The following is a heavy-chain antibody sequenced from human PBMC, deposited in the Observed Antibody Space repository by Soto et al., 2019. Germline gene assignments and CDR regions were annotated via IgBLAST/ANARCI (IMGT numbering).Heavy chain of an antibody. J-gene: IGHJ3*02. CDR3: AKDRDDIGMVDAFGI. Sequence: EMQLLESGGDLVQPGGSLRLSCAASGFTFSSYAMTWVRQAPGKGLEYISAISGNGVKTYYADSLKGRFTVSRDNSKNTLYLQMNSLRAEDTALYYCAKDRDDIGMVDAFGIWGQGTMVTVSS. CDR2: ISGNGVKT. CDR1: GFTFSSYA. V-gene: IGHV3-23*01. D-gene: IGHD2-15*01.